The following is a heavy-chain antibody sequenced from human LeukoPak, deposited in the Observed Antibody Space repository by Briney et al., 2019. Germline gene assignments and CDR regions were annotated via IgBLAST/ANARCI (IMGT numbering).Heavy chain of an antibody. J-gene: IGHJ6*02. V-gene: IGHV1-69*04. CDR2: IIPILGIA. CDR3: ARVRNYDILTGPIPLGGMDV. D-gene: IGHD3-9*01. Sequence: GASVKVSCKASGYTFTSYYMHWVRQAPGQGLGWMGRIIPILGIANYAQKFRGRVTITADKSTSTAYMELRSLRSDDTAVYYCARVRNYDILTGPIPLGGMDVWGQGTTVTVSS. CDR1: GYTFTSYY.